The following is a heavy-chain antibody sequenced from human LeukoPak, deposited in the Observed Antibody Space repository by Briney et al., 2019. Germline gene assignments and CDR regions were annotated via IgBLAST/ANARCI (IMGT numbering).Heavy chain of an antibody. V-gene: IGHV5-51*01. CDR1: GYSFTSYW. J-gene: IGHJ4*02. Sequence: GESLRISCKGSGYSFTSYWIGWVRQMPGKGLEWMGIIYPGDSDTRYSPSFQGQVTISADKSISTAYLQWSSLKASDIAMYYCARGRRFSETAFDYWGQGTLVTVSS. D-gene: IGHD3-3*01. CDR3: ARGRRFSETAFDY. CDR2: IYPGDSDT.